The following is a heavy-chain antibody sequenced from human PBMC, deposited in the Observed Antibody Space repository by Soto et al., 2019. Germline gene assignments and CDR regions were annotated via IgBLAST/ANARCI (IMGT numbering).Heavy chain of an antibody. J-gene: IGHJ4*02. CDR1: GLTFSSYS. CDR3: ASLFQAGWDY. V-gene: IGHV3-48*02. CDR2: ISSSSSTI. Sequence: EVQLVESGGGLVQPGGSLRLSCAASGLTFSSYSMNWVRQAPGKGLEWVSYISSSSSTIYYADSVKGRFTISRDNAKKALYLQMKRMRDEDTAVYYCASLFQAGWDYWGQGTLVTVSS. D-gene: IGHD2-21*01.